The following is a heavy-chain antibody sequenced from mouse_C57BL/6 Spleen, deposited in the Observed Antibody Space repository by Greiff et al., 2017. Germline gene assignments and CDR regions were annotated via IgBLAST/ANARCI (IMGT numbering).Heavy chain of an antibody. CDR2: IDPDNGDT. V-gene: IGHV14-4*01. D-gene: IGHD1-1*01. CDR3: TSAVVAKWFAY. CDR1: GFNIKDDY. J-gene: IGHJ3*01. Sequence: EVQLQQSGAELVRPGASVKLSCTASGFNIKDDYMHWVKQRPEQGLEWIGWIDPDNGDTEYASKFQGKVTITADTSSNTAYLQLSSLTSEDTAVYYCTSAVVAKWFAYWGQGTLVTVSA.